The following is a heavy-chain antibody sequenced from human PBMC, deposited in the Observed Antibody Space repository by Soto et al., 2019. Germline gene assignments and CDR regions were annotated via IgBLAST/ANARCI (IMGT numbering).Heavy chain of an antibody. CDR1: GGSISSYY. CDR2: IYYSGST. J-gene: IGHJ3*02. V-gene: IGHV4-59*01. D-gene: IGHD3-3*01. CDR3: ARDTENTITIFGVVGAFDI. Sequence: PSETLSLTCTVSGGSISSYYWSWIRQPPGKGLEWIGYIYYSGSTNYNPSLKSRVTISVDTSKNQFSLKLSSVTAADTAVYYCARDTENTITIFGVVGAFDIWGQGTMVTVSS.